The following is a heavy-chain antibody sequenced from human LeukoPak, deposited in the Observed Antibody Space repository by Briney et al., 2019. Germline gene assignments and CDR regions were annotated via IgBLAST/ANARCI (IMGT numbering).Heavy chain of an antibody. CDR2: IYPGDSDT. Sequence: GESLKTSCKGSGYSFTSYWIGWVRQVPGKGLEWMGIIYPGDSDTRYSPSFQGQVTISADKSISTAYLQWSSLKASDTAMYYCARAKYCTNGVCYLFDPWGQGTLVTVSS. V-gene: IGHV5-51*01. CDR3: ARAKYCTNGVCYLFDP. D-gene: IGHD2-8*01. J-gene: IGHJ5*02. CDR1: GYSFTSYW.